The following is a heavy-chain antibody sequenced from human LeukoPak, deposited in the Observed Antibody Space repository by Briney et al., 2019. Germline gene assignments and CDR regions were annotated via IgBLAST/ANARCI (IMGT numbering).Heavy chain of an antibody. J-gene: IGHJ4*02. CDR1: GFSFSNFW. CDR3: ARVPAYGDYSDY. CDR2: IKQDGSEK. D-gene: IGHD4-17*01. Sequence: GGSLRLSCATSGFSFSNFWMTWVRQAPGKGLEWVANIKQDGSEKYYVDSVKGRFTISRDNSKSSLHLQMNSLSAEDTAVHYCARVPAYGDYSDYWGQGTLVTVSS. V-gene: IGHV3-7*01.